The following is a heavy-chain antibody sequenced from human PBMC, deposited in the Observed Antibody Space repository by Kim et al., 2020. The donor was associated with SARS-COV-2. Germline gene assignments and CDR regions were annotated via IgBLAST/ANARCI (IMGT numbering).Heavy chain of an antibody. CDR2: IYYSGST. J-gene: IGHJ6*02. V-gene: IGHV4-30-2*01. CDR1: GCSISSGGYS. D-gene: IGHD3-10*01. CDR3: ARGYGSGSRCGMDG. Sequence: SETLSLTCAVSGCSISSGGYSWSWIRQPPGKGLEWIGYIYYSGSTYYNPSLKSRVTISVDRSKNQFSLKLSSVTAADTAVDYCARGYGSGSRCGMDGWGQ.